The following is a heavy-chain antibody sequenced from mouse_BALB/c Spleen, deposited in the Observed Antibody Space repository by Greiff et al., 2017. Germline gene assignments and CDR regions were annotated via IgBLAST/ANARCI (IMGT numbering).Heavy chain of an antibody. J-gene: IGHJ4*01. CDR3: ARSDRYGDAMDY. D-gene: IGHD2-14*01. CDR1: GYTFTDYA. V-gene: IGHV1-67*01. Sequence: QVQLQQSGPELVRPGVSVKISCKGSGYTFTDYAMHWVKQSHAKSLEWIGVISTYSGITNYNQKFKGKATMTVDKSSSTAYMELARLTSEDSAIYYCARSDRYGDAMDYWGQGTSVTVSS. CDR2: ISTYSGIT.